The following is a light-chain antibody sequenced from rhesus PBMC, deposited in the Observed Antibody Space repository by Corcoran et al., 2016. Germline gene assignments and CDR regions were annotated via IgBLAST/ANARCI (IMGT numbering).Light chain of an antibody. J-gene: IGLJ1*01. CDR1: GGISVVAYH. CDR2: YRSDSNM. Sequence: KPMLTQPASLSASPGTSASLTCTFTGGISVVAYHIFWFQQRPGSPPRYVLRYRSDSNMALGSGVPSRFAGSKDPSANTGILRISGLPSDDAAVYYCLIGHSSGTYIFGTGTRLTVL. CDR3: LIGHSSGTYI. V-gene: IGLV5-62*01.